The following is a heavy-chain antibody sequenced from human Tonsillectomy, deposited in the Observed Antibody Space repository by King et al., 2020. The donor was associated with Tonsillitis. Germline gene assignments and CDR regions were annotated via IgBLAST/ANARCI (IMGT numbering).Heavy chain of an antibody. V-gene: IGHV3-33*01. CDR1: GFSFSSYG. CDR3: ARSITGSTRGIDY. D-gene: IGHD1-20*01. J-gene: IGHJ4*02. CDR2: IWNDGKNK. Sequence: QLVQSGGGVVQPGRSLRLSCATSGFSFSSYGMHWVRQAPGKGLEWVAVIWNDGKNKWYPDSVKGRLTISRDDSKNTLYLQMDSLRDEDTAVYYCARSITGSTRGIDYWGQGTLVTVSS.